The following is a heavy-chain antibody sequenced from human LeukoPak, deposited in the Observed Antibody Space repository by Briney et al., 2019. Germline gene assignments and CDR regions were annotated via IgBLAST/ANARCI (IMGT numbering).Heavy chain of an antibody. D-gene: IGHD3-22*01. CDR1: GGSISSYY. Sequence: SETLSLTCTVSGGSISSYYWSWIRQTPGKGLEWIGYIYYSGSTNYNPSLKSRVTFSVDTSKNQFSLKLSSVTAADTAVYYCARASNHYYDTSGGYYIDYWGQGTLVTVSS. V-gene: IGHV4-59*01. CDR2: IYYSGST. J-gene: IGHJ4*02. CDR3: ARASNHYYDTSGGYYIDY.